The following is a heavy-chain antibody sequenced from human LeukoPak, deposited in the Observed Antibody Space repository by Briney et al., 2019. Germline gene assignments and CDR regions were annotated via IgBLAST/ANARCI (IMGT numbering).Heavy chain of an antibody. Sequence: PGGSLRLSCTVSGFTFSSYAMNWVRRAPGKGLEWVSIISGSGESTYYADSVKGRFTISRDNSKNTMYLQMNSLRAEDTAIYYCAKDDIVVVPAAPTSGICDYWGQGTLVTVSS. D-gene: IGHD2-2*01. CDR2: ISGSGEST. J-gene: IGHJ4*02. CDR3: AKDDIVVVPAAPTSGICDY. CDR1: GFTFSSYA. V-gene: IGHV3-23*01.